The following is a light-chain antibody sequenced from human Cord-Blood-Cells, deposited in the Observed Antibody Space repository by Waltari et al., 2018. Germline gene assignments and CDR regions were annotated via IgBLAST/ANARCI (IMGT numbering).Light chain of an antibody. CDR2: YKSDSDK. CDR1: SGINVGTYR. Sequence: QAVLTQPSSLSASPGASASLTCTLRSGINVGTYRIYWYQQKPRSPPQYLLRYKSDSDKQQGSGFPSRFSGSKDASANAGILLISGLQSEDEADYYCMIWHSSAYVFGTGTKVTVL. CDR3: MIWHSSAYV. J-gene: IGLJ1*01. V-gene: IGLV5-45*02.